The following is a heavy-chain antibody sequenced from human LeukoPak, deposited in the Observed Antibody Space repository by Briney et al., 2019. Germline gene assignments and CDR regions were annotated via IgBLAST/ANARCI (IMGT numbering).Heavy chain of an antibody. V-gene: IGHV1-2*02. Sequence: ASVKISCKASGYTFTGYYMHWVRQAPGQGLEWMGWINPNSGGTNYAQTFQGRVTMTRDTSISTAYMELSRLRSDDTAVYSCARDARYNWNDGAVGGWFDPWGQGTLVTVSS. D-gene: IGHD1-1*01. CDR2: INPNSGGT. CDR3: ARDARYNWNDGAVGGWFDP. J-gene: IGHJ5*02. CDR1: GYTFTGYY.